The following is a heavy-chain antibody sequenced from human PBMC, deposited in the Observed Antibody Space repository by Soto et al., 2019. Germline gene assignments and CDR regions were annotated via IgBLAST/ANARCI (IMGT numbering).Heavy chain of an antibody. CDR2: INPNSGGT. D-gene: IGHD1-26*01. CDR1: GYTFTGYY. J-gene: IGHJ6*02. CDR3: ARDRILPSLYGMDV. V-gene: IGHV1-2*04. Sequence: GASVKVSCKASGYTFTGYYMHWVRQAPGQGLEWMGWINPNSGGTNYAQKFQGWVTMTRDTSISTAYMELSRLRSDDTAVYYCARDRILPSLYGMDVWGQGTTVTVS.